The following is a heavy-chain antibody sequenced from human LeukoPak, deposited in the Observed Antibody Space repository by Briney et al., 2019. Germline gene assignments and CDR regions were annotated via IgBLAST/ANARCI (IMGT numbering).Heavy chain of an antibody. CDR1: GGTFSSYA. J-gene: IGHJ4*02. Sequence: ASVKVSCKASGGTFSSYAMSWVRQAPGKGLEWVSAISGSGGSTYYADSVKGRFTISRDNSKNTLYLQMNSLRAEDTAVYYCAKVRWLVQGAYDYWGQGTLVTVSS. V-gene: IGHV3-23*01. CDR3: AKVRWLVQGAYDY. D-gene: IGHD6-19*01. CDR2: ISGSGGST.